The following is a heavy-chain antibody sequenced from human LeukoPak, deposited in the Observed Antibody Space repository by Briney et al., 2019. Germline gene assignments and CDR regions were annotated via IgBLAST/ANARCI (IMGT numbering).Heavy chain of an antibody. J-gene: IGHJ4*02. CDR3: AKDSGYNYYFDY. Sequence: AGGSLRLSCAASGFTVSTTYMSWVRQAPGKGLEWVSAISGSGGSTYYADSVKGRFTISRDNSKNTLYLQMNSLGAEDTAVYYCAKDSGYNYYFDYWGQGTLVTVSS. CDR1: GFTVSTTY. CDR2: ISGSGGST. V-gene: IGHV3-23*01. D-gene: IGHD1-20*01.